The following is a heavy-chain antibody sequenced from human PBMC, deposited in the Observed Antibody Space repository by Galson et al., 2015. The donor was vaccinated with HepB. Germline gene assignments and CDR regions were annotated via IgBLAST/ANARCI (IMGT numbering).Heavy chain of an antibody. CDR2: IYYSGST. V-gene: IGHV4-39*07. J-gene: IGHJ3*02. Sequence: TLSLTCTVSGGSISSSSYYWGWIRQPPGKGLEWIGSIYYSGSTYYNPSLKSRVTISVDTSKNQSSLKLSSVTAADTAVYYCAGGPGFWSGCFPDDIWGQGTMVTVSS. D-gene: IGHD3-3*01. CDR3: AGGPGFWSGCFPDDI. CDR1: GGSISSSSYY.